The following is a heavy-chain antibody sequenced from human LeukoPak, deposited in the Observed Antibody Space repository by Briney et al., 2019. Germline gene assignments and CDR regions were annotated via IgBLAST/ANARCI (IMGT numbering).Heavy chain of an antibody. J-gene: IGHJ4*02. CDR1: GFTFSSYS. CDR2: ISSSGNTI. CDR3: ARLRGYSYGYGDY. D-gene: IGHD5-18*01. Sequence: GGSLRLSCAASGFTFSSYSMNWVRQAPGKGLEWVSYISSSGNTIDYADSVKGRFTITRDNAKNSLYLQMVSLRAEDTAVYYCARLRGYSYGYGDYWGQGTLVTVSS. V-gene: IGHV3-48*04.